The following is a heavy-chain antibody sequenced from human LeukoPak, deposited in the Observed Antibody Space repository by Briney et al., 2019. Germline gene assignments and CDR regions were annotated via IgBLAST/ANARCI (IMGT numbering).Heavy chain of an antibody. CDR2: ISWDGSNK. J-gene: IGHJ4*02. CDR3: AKEDSSGPQ. D-gene: IGHD3-22*01. Sequence: PGGSLRLSCAVSGLTFSSSWMDWVRQAPGKGLEWVAVISWDGSNKYYADSVKGRFTISRDNSKHTLDLQMNSLRAEDTAVYYCAKEDSSGPQWGQGTLVTVSS. V-gene: IGHV3-30*18. CDR1: GLTFSSSW.